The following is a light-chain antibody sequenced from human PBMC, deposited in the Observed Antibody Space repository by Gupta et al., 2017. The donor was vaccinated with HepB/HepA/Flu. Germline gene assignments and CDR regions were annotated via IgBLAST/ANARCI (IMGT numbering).Light chain of an antibody. CDR2: GAS. J-gene: IGKJ1*01. CDR3: VQQNSYPLT. Sequence: DIQMTQSPSSLSASVGDRVTITCWSCQGIGIDLVWFQQNPGKAPKRLIWGASTWQSGVPSRFSGSGSGTEFTLTISSLQPEDFATYFCVQQNSYPLTFGHGTKV. V-gene: IGKV1-17*01. CDR1: QGIGID.